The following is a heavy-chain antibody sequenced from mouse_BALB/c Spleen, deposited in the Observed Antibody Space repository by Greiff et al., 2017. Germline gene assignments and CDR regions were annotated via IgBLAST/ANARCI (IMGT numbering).Heavy chain of an antibody. Sequence: EVQGVESGGGLVQPGGSRKLSCAASGFTFSSFGMHWVRQAPEKGLEWVAYISSGSSTIYYADTVKGRFTISRDNPKNTLFLQMTSLRSEDTAMYYCARGAMITTNAWFAYWGQGTLVTVSA. CDR3: ARGAMITTNAWFAY. J-gene: IGHJ3*01. D-gene: IGHD2-4*01. CDR1: GFTFSSFG. CDR2: ISSGSSTI. V-gene: IGHV5-17*02.